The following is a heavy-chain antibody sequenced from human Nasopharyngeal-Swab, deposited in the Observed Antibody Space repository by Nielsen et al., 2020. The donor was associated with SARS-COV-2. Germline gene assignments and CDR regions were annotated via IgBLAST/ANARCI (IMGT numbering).Heavy chain of an antibody. D-gene: IGHD4-17*01. V-gene: IGHV3-7*01. Sequence: GESLKISCAASGFTFSSYWMSWVRQAPGKGLEWVANIKQDGGEKNYVDSVKGRFTISRDNAKNSRELQMNTLRAEDTAVYYCVRDVIATVTTPPDYWGQGTLVTLSS. CDR2: IKQDGGEK. J-gene: IGHJ4*02. CDR1: GFTFSSYW. CDR3: VRDVIATVTTPPDY.